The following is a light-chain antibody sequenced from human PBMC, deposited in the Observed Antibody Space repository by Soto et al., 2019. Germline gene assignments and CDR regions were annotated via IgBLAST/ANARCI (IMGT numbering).Light chain of an antibody. CDR2: DAS. V-gene: IGKV3-11*01. Sequence: EIVLTQSPATLSLSPGERATLSCRASQSVSSYLAWYQQKPCQAPRLLIYDASNRATGIPARFSGSGSGTDFTLTISSLEPEDFAVYYCQQRSHWPPAFGQGTKVEIK. CDR1: QSVSSY. CDR3: QQRSHWPPA. J-gene: IGKJ2*01.